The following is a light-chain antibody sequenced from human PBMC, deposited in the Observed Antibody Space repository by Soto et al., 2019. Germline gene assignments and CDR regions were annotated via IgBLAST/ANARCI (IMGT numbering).Light chain of an antibody. V-gene: IGLV2-23*02. J-gene: IGLJ3*02. CDR1: SGDVGHYNL. Sequence: QSALTQPASVSGSPGQSITISCTGTSGDVGHYNLVSWYQHHPGKAPRLMIFEVNKRPSGFSHRLSGSKSGNTASLTISGLLAEDEADYYCSSYVPGGTLVFGGGTKLTVL. CDR3: SSYVPGGTLV. CDR2: EVN.